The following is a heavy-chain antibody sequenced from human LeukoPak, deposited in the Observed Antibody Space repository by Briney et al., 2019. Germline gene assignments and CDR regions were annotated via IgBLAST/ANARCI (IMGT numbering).Heavy chain of an antibody. V-gene: IGHV6-1*01. CDR1: GDTVSSNSAA. Sequence: SQTLSLTCAISGDTVSSNSAAWTWIRQSPSRGLEWLGRTYLRSRWYNDYAESVKGRISINPDTSKNQFSLQLNSVNPEDTAVYYCANFYLDNWSQGSLVTVSS. CDR2: TYLRSRWYN. J-gene: IGHJ4*02. CDR3: ANFYLDN.